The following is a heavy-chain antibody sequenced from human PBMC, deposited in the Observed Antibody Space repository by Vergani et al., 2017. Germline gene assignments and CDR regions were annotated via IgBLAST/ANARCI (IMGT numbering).Heavy chain of an antibody. CDR3: VRDGRVSRT. V-gene: IGHV3-21*01. J-gene: IGHJ3*01. CDR2: ISGNNDDV. Sequence: EVQLVESGGGLVKPGGSLRLSCVASGFTFSHYSMNWVRQAPGKGLEWVSSISGNNDDVYYAGSVKGRFTISRDNAKMSLYLDTSSLRSEDTAVYYCVRDGRVSRTWGQGTLVTVAS. CDR1: GFTFSHYS.